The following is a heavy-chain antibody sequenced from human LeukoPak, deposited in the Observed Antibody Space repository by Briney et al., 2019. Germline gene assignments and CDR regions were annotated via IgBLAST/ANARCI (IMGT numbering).Heavy chain of an antibody. CDR1: GFTFSSYE. D-gene: IGHD3-3*01. V-gene: IGHV3-48*03. CDR2: ISSSGSTI. J-gene: IGHJ6*04. Sequence: PGGSLRLSCAASGFTFSSYEMNWVRQAPGKGLEWVSYISSSGSTIYYADSVKGRFTISRDNAKNSLYLQMNSLRAEDTAVYYCARDGKSTYYDFWSGYPPMDVWGKGTTVTVSS. CDR3: ARDGKSTYYDFWSGYPPMDV.